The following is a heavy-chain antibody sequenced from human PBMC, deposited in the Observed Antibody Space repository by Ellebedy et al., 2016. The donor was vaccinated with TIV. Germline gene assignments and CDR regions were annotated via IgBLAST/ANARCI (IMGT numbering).Heavy chain of an antibody. D-gene: IGHD7-27*01. J-gene: IGHJ4*02. CDR2: IAHDGSVI. CDR3: AKEQDALGSTSFDS. CDR1: GFTFSHYG. V-gene: IGHV3-30*18. Sequence: GESLKVSCATSGFTFSHYGMQWVRQAPGEGLEWVAVIAHDGSVINYADSVKGRFTISRDNSKNTVSLQMYSLRPEDTAVYYCAKEQDALGSTSFDSWGQGNLVTVSS.